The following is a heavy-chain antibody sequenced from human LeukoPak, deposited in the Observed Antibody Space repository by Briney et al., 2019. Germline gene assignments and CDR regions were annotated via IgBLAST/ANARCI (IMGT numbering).Heavy chain of an antibody. V-gene: IGHV1-8*03. J-gene: IGHJ6*03. Sequence: GQXLXXMGWMNPHSGNTGYAQKFQGRVTITRNTSISTAFMELSSLRSDDTAVYYCARERTYHYYMDVWGKGTTVTVSS. CDR2: MNPHSGNT. CDR3: ARERTYHYYMDV.